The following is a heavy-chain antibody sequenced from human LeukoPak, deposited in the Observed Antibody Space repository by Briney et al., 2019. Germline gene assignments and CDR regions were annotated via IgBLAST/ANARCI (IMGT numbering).Heavy chain of an antibody. V-gene: IGHV4-59*01. CDR3: ARLRYFDAN. CDR1: GGSISSYY. D-gene: IGHD3-9*01. CDR2: IYYSGST. J-gene: IGHJ4*02. Sequence: PSETLSLTCTVSGGSISSYYWSWIRQPPGKGLEWIGYIYYSGSTNHNPSLKSRVTISVDTSKNQFSLKLSSVTAADTAVYYCARLRYFDANWGQGTLVTVSS.